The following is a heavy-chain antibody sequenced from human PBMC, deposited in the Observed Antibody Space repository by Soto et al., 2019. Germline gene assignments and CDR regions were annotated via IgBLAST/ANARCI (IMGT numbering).Heavy chain of an antibody. CDR1: GGSISTSSYY. CDR2: IYYSGST. V-gene: IGHV4-39*01. J-gene: IGHJ3*01. Sequence: PSEPLSPTFTVSGGSISTSSYYWGRLRQPTKKRLEWIGSIYYSGSTYYTPSLKSRVTISVDTSKNQFSLKLSSVTAADTAVYYCARLRRYFDWFNDRGAFDVWGQGTMVTVSS. CDR3: ARLRRYFDWFNDRGAFDV. D-gene: IGHD3-9*01.